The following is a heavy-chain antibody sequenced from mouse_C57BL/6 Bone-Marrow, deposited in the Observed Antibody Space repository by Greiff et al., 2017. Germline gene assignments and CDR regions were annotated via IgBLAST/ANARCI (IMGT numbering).Heavy chain of an antibody. J-gene: IGHJ4*01. CDR3: ARGTNDAMDY. V-gene: IGHV2-6*03. D-gene: IGHD3-3*01. Sequence: ESGPGLVAPSQSLSITCTVSGFSFTGYGVHWVRQPPGKGLEWLVVIWSDGSTTSTSAIKSGLSISKDNSKSQVFLQMNSLQTEDTAMYYCARGTNDAMDYWGQGTSVTVSS. CDR1: GFSFTGYG. CDR2: IWSDGST.